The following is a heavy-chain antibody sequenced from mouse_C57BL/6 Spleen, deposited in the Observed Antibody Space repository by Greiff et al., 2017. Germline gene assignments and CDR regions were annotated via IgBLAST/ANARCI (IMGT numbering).Heavy chain of an antibody. Sequence: VQLQQSGPELVKPGASVKISCKASGYSFTGYYMNWVKQSPEKSLEWIGEINPSTGGTTYNQKFKAKATLTVDKSSSTAYMQLKSLTSEDSAVYYCARGVFYYDYDGLTYFDYWGQGTTLTVSS. J-gene: IGHJ2*01. D-gene: IGHD2-4*01. CDR1: GYSFTGYY. CDR3: ARGVFYYDYDGLTYFDY. CDR2: INPSTGGT. V-gene: IGHV1-42*01.